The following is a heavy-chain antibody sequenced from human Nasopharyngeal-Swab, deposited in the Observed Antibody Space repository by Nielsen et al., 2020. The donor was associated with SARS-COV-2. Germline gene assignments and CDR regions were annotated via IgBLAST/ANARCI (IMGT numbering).Heavy chain of an antibody. D-gene: IGHD1-7*01. CDR3: VKDLRGNYAFDI. Sequence: GESLKISCAASGFTFNTYWMNWARQAPGMGLEWVANIKEDGSQKNYADSVKGRFTISRDNSKNTLYLQMSSLRAEDTAVYWCVKDLRGNYAFDIWGQGTMVTVSS. V-gene: IGHV3-7*01. J-gene: IGHJ3*02. CDR1: GFTFNTYW. CDR2: IKEDGSQK.